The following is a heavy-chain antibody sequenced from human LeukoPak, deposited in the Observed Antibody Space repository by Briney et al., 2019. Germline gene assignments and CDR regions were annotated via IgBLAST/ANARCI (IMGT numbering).Heavy chain of an antibody. D-gene: IGHD3-3*01. CDR1: GFTFSSYG. J-gene: IGHJ6*02. V-gene: IGHV3-30*18. Sequence: GRSLRLSCAASGFTFSSYGMHWVRQAPGKGLEWVAVISYDGSNKYYADSVKGRFTISRDNFKNTLYLQMNSPRAEDTAVYYCAKVGGYYYYYGMDVWGQGTTVTVSS. CDR2: ISYDGSNK. CDR3: AKVGGYYYYYGMDV.